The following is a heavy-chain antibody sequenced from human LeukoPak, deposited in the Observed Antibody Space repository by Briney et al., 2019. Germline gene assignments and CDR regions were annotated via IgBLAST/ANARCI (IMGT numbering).Heavy chain of an antibody. CDR1: GYTFTSYG. J-gene: IGHJ4*02. D-gene: IGHD3-10*01. V-gene: IGHV7-4-1*02. CDR3: ARKQQDYYGSGSFPY. Sequence: ASVKVSCKASGYTFTSYGISWVRQAPGQGLEWMGWINTNTGNPTYAQGFTGRFVFSLDTSVSTAYLQISSLKAEDTAVYYCARKQQDYYGSGSFPYWGQGTLVTVSS. CDR2: INTNTGNP.